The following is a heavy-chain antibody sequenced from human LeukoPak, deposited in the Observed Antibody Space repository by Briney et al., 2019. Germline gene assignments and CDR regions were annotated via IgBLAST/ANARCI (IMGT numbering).Heavy chain of an antibody. Sequence: GGSLRLSCAASGFTFSSYAMSWVRQAPGKGLEWVSAISGNGGSTYYTDSVKGRFTISRDNSKNTLYLQMNSLRAEDTAVYYCAKVLGVVPAAIPDYWGQGTLVTVSS. D-gene: IGHD2-2*01. CDR3: AKVLGVVPAAIPDY. CDR2: ISGNGGST. V-gene: IGHV3-23*01. J-gene: IGHJ4*02. CDR1: GFTFSSYA.